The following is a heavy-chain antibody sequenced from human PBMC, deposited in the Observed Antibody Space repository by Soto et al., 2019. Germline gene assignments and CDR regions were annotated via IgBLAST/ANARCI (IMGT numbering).Heavy chain of an antibody. D-gene: IGHD1-7*01. CDR2: ISWNSGSI. Sequence: GGSLRLSCAASGFTFDDYAMHWVRQAPGKGLEWVSGISWNSGSIGYADSVKGRFTISRDNAKNSLYLQMNSLRAEDTALYYCAKDLNNWNYVGNAFDIWGQGTMVTVSS. CDR3: AKDLNNWNYVGNAFDI. V-gene: IGHV3-9*01. J-gene: IGHJ3*02. CDR1: GFTFDDYA.